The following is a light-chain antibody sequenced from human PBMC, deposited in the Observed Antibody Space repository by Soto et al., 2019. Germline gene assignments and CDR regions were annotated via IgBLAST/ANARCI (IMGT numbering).Light chain of an antibody. CDR2: GNS. J-gene: IGLJ2*01. CDR3: QSYDSSLSGVV. CDR1: SSNIGAGYD. V-gene: IGLV1-40*01. Sequence: QSVLTQPPSVSGAPGQRVTISCTGSSSNIGAGYDVHWYQQLPGTAPKLLIYGNSKRPSGVPDRFSGSKSGTSASLDITGLQAEDEADYYCQSYDSSLSGVVFGGGTKLTVL.